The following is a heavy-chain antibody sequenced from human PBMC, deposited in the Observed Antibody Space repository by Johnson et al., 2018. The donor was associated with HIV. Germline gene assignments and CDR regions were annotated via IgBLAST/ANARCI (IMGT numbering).Heavy chain of an antibody. D-gene: IGHD6-19*01. V-gene: IGHV3-30-3*01. CDR1: GFSVSSKY. J-gene: IGHJ3*02. CDR2: ISYDGTNK. CDR3: ARDKAVGYSSGWHAFDI. Sequence: VQLFESGGGLVQPGGSLRLSCAASGFSVSSKYMSWVRQAPGKGLEWVAVISYDGTNKYYADSVKGRFTISRDNSKNTVYLQMNSLRAEDTAVYYCARDKAVGYSSGWHAFDIWGQGTMVTVSS.